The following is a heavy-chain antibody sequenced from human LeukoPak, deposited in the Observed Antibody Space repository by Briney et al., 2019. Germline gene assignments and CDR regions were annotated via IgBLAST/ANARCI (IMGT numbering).Heavy chain of an antibody. CDR1: GFTFSIYA. J-gene: IGHJ4*02. V-gene: IGHV3-21*01. CDR2: ISMESKYI. D-gene: IGHD2-2*01. CDR3: ARLAARYCSSTNCRFDC. Sequence: GGSLRLSCAASGFTFSIYATNWVRQAPGKGLEGVSSISMESKYIFYADSRKGRYTIPRDKDKNPLYLQMYSLRAEDRAVYYCARLAARYCSSTNCRFDCWGRGTLVTVSS.